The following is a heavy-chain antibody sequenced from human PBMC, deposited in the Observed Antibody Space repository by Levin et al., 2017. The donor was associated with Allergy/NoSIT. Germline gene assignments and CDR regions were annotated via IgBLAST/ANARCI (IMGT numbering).Heavy chain of an antibody. CDR2: ISDSGST. CDR3: ARSRGSGSYFDS. CDR1: DGSIKSYY. D-gene: IGHD3-10*01. V-gene: IGHV4-59*08. Sequence: GSLRLSCIVSDGSIKSYYWSWIRQPPGKGLEWIGYISDSGSTNYSPSLKSRVTISLDASKNQFSLKLSSVTAADTAVYYCARSRGSGSYFDSWGQGTLVTVSS. J-gene: IGHJ4*02.